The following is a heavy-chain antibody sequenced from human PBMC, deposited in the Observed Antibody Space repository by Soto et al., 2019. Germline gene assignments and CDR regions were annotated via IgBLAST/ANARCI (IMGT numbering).Heavy chain of an antibody. CDR2: IGYDGRNK. J-gene: IGHJ4*02. CDR3: ARELERVFDY. V-gene: IGHV3-30*04. CDR1: GFTCSSYA. D-gene: IGHD1-1*01. Sequence: QVQLVESGGGVVQPGKSLRLSCAASGFTCSSYAMHWVRQAPGKGLEWVAVIGYDGRNKYYADSVKGRFTISRDNSKNTLYLQMNSLRIEDTAVYYCARELERVFDYWGQGTLVTVSS.